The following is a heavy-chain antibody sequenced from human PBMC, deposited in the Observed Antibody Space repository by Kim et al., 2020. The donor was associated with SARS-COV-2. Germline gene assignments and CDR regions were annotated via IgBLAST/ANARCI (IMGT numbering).Heavy chain of an antibody. V-gene: IGHV1-18*04. Sequence: ASVKVSCKASGYTFTSYGISWVRQAPGQGLEWMGWISAYNGNTNYAQKLQGRVTMTTDTSTSTAYMELRSLRSDDTAVYYCAKVAATLYYFDYWGQGTLVTVSS. CDR1: GYTFTSYG. CDR3: AKVAATLYYFDY. D-gene: IGHD2-15*01. CDR2: ISAYNGNT. J-gene: IGHJ4*02.